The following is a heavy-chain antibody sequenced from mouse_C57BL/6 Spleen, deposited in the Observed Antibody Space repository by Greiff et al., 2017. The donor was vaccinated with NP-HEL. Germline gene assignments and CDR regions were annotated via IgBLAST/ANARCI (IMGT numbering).Heavy chain of an antibody. CDR3: AKNWGTTVVGFDY. Sequence: VQLQQSGPGLVQPSQSLSITCTASGFSLTSYGVHWVRQSPGKGLEWLGVIWRGGSTDYNAAFMSRLSITKDNSKSQVFFKMNRLQADDAAIYYCAKNWGTTVVGFDYWGQGTTLTVSS. CDR1: GFSLTSYG. J-gene: IGHJ2*01. V-gene: IGHV2-5*01. D-gene: IGHD1-1*01. CDR2: IWRGGST.